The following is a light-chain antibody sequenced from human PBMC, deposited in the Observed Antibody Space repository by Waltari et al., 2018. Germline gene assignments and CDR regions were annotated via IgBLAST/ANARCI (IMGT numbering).Light chain of an antibody. CDR2: VNH. J-gene: IGLJ3*02. CDR3: QSYDSSLSASV. Sequence: QSVLTQPPSVSGAPGQRVTISCTGSSSNIGAGSDVHWYQHLPGTAPKLLIYVNHNRPSGVPDRFSGSKSGTSASLAITGLQPEDESDYYCQSYDSSLSASVFGGGTKLTVL. V-gene: IGLV1-40*01. CDR1: SSNIGAGSD.